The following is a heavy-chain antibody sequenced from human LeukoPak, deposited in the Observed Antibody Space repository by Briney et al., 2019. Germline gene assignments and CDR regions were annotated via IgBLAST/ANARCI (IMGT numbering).Heavy chain of an antibody. J-gene: IGHJ4*02. CDR2: INPTGGST. D-gene: IGHD6-6*01. Sequence: GASVKVSCKASGYTFPSYFMHWVRQAPGQGLEWMGIINPTGGSTTYAQKFQGRVTMTRDTSTSTVYMELSSLRSDDTAVYYCARTAARRFDYRGQGTLVTVSS. CDR1: GYTFPSYF. CDR3: ARTAARRFDY. V-gene: IGHV1-46*01.